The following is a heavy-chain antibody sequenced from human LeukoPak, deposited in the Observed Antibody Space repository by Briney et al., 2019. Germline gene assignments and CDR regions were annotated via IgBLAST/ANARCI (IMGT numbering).Heavy chain of an antibody. CDR1: GFTFSRYW. J-gene: IGHJ4*02. Sequence: GGSLRLSCAASGFTFSRYWMHWVRQAPGKGLEWVAVISYDGSNKYYPDSVKGRFTISRDNSKNTLFLQMNSLRTDDTAVYYCAKTDYGDRGVDYWGQGTLVTVSS. V-gene: IGHV3-30*18. CDR3: AKTDYGDRGVDY. CDR2: ISYDGSNK. D-gene: IGHD4-17*01.